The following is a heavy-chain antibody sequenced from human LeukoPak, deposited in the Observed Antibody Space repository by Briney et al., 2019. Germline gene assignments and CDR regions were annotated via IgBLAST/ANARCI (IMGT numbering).Heavy chain of an antibody. J-gene: IGHJ4*02. Sequence: ASVKVSCKASGGTFSSYAISWVRQAPGQGLEWMGRIIPILGIANYAQKFQGRVTMTRDTSTSTVYMELSSLRSEDTAVYYCARDRYSGYDAPGGYWGQGTLVTVSS. V-gene: IGHV1-69*04. CDR2: IIPILGIA. D-gene: IGHD5-12*01. CDR1: GGTFSSYA. CDR3: ARDRYSGYDAPGGY.